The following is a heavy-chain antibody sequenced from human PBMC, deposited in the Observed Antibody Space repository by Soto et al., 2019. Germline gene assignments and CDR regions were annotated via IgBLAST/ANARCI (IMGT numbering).Heavy chain of an antibody. CDR3: VKYRTVTTTLITDYYGMDV. CDR2: IYYSGDS. Sequence: QLQLQESGPGLVRPSETLSLTCTVSGGSISTGYFYWAWIRQPPGKGVEWIGSIYYSGDSYYNPSLKSRATLSVDTTDNQFFLELRSVTAADTSVYFCVKYRTVTTTLITDYYGMDVWGQGTTVTVAS. V-gene: IGHV4-39*01. CDR1: GGSISTGYFY. J-gene: IGHJ6*02. D-gene: IGHD6-6*01.